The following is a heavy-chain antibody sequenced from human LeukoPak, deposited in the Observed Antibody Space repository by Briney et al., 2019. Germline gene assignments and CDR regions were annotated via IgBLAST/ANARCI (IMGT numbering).Heavy chain of an antibody. Sequence: ASVKVSCKASGFIFTEHYVHWVRQAPGKGLEWMGWINPNSGGTNYAQKFQGRVTMTRDTSISTAYMELSRLRSDDTAVYYCARDWSHAFDIWGQGTMVTVSS. J-gene: IGHJ3*02. CDR2: INPNSGGT. CDR3: ARDWSHAFDI. CDR1: GFIFTEHY. V-gene: IGHV1-2*02. D-gene: IGHD3-3*01.